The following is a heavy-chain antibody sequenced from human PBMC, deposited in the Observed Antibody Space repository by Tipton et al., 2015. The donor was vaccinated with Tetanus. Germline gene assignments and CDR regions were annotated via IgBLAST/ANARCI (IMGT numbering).Heavy chain of an antibody. CDR3: ARHQSGYFTPFDY. CDR1: GASVTTYY. CDR2: MFYSGGTT. Sequence: TLSLTCTVSGASVTTYYWYWMRQTPGKGLDWLGYMFYSGGTTKYNPSLKSRLSMSLHTAQNQFSLNLNSMAAADTGVYYCARHQSGYFTPFDYWGQGNLVTVSS. V-gene: IGHV4-59*08. D-gene: IGHD3-3*01. J-gene: IGHJ4*02.